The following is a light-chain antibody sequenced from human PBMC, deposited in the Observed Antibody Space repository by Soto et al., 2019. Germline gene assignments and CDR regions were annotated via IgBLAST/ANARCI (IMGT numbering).Light chain of an antibody. CDR1: QSVRSN. J-gene: IGKJ2*01. CDR3: QQYNNWPPIT. V-gene: IGKV3-15*01. CDR2: GAS. Sequence: EIVMTQSPATLSVSPGERATLSCRASQSVRSNLAWYQQKPGPAPRLLIYGASTRATGIPARCSGSGSGTDFTLTISRLQSEDFEVYYCQQYNNWPPITFGQGTKLEIK.